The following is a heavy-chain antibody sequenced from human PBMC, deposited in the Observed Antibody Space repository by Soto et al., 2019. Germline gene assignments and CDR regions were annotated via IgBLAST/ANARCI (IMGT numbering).Heavy chain of an antibody. D-gene: IGHD3-10*01. Sequence: EVQLLESGGGLVQPGGSLRLSCAASGFTFSSYAMSWVRQAPGKGLEWVSAISGSGGSTYYADSVKGRFTISRDNSKNTLYLQMSSLRAEDTAVYYCAKDGGGRFGSPYWGQGALVTVSS. CDR3: AKDGGGRFGSPY. CDR1: GFTFSSYA. CDR2: ISGSGGST. J-gene: IGHJ4*02. V-gene: IGHV3-23*01.